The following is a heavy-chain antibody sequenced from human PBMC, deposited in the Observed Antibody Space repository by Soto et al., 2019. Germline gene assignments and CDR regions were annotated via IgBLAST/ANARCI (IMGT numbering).Heavy chain of an antibody. J-gene: IGHJ4*02. D-gene: IGHD6-6*01. CDR2: IYSGGST. CDR1: GLTVSRTQ. CDR3: ARAREKEHSSSIFFDY. Sequence: PGGSLRLSCAVSGLTVSRTQMSWVRQAPGKGLQWVSVIYSGGSTYYANAVKGRFTISRDISENTVYLELDKLTVDDTAVYYCARAREKEHSSSIFFDYWGRGTLVTGSS. V-gene: IGHV3-53*01.